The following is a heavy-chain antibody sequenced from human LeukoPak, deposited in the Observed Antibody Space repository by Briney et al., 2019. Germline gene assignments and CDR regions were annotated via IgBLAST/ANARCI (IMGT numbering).Heavy chain of an antibody. CDR3: AREPPYSSSFDY. CDR1: GYTFTSYY. Sequence: ASVTVSCKASGYTFTSYYMHWVRQAPGQGLEWMGRINPSGGSTSYAQKFQGRVTITRDTSTSTVYMELSSLRSEDTAMYYCAREPPYSSSFDYWGRGTLVTVSS. V-gene: IGHV1-46*01. D-gene: IGHD6-13*01. CDR2: INPSGGST. J-gene: IGHJ4*02.